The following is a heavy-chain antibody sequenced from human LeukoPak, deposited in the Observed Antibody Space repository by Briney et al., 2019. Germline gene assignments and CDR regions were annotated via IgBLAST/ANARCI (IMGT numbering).Heavy chain of an antibody. CDR3: ARDAIGSGSLDAFDI. CDR2: IIPIFGTA. J-gene: IGHJ3*02. V-gene: IGHV1-69*05. CDR1: GGTFSSYA. Sequence: SVKVSCKASGGTFSSYAISWVRQAPGQGLEWMGGIIPIFGTANYAQKFQGRVTITTDESTSTAYMELSSLRSEDTAVYYCARDAIGSGSLDAFDIWGQGTMVTVSP. D-gene: IGHD3-10*01.